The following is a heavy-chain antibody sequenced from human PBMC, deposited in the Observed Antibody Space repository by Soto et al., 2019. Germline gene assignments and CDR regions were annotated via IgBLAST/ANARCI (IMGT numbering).Heavy chain of an antibody. D-gene: IGHD3-3*01. CDR2: IYSSGGT. J-gene: IGHJ5*02. Sequence: SKTLSLTCTVSGGAISGYYWTWIRQSAGKGLEWIGRIYSSGGTKYNPSLKSRVTMSLDTSKNQFSLRLSSVTAADTAVYYCARGQRFSDSFDPWGQGTLVTVS. V-gene: IGHV4-4*07. CDR1: GGAISGYY. CDR3: ARGQRFSDSFDP.